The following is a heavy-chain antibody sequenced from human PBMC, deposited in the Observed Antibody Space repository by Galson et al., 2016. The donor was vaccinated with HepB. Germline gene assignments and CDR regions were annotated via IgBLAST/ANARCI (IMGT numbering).Heavy chain of an antibody. Sequence: SCKAPGYTFTNYAMHWVRQAPGQRLEWMGWINPGNGDTKYSQKFQGRVTISRDTSASTAYMELSSLISEDTAVYYCAREGSYYTLDYWGHGTLVTVSS. V-gene: IGHV1-3*01. CDR2: INPGNGDT. CDR3: AREGSYYTLDY. CDR1: GYTFTNYA. J-gene: IGHJ4*01. D-gene: IGHD1-26*01.